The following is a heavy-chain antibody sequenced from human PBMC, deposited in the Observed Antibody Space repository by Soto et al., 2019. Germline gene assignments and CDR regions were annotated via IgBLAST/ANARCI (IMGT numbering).Heavy chain of an antibody. CDR3: ARAIGITIDY. J-gene: IGHJ4*02. V-gene: IGHV1-3*04. D-gene: IGHD3-10*01. CDR1: GNNFMTYA. CDR2: INTLNGHT. Sequence: QVQVVQSGAEVKKPGASVKLSCKATGNNFMTYAMHRVRQAPGQRLEWVGGINTLNGHTNYSQKFQDRVTITRDTSPNTAYVEVGSLRAEDTAVYYCARAIGITIDYWGQGTLVTVSS.